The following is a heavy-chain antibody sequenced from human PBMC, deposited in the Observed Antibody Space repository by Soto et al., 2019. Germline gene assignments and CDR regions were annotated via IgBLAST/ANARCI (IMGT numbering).Heavy chain of an antibody. CDR2: ISYDGSNK. CDR3: PKEAGELLTSSHGMAV. J-gene: IGHJ6*02. CDR1: GFTFSSYG. D-gene: IGHD2-21*02. V-gene: IGHV3-30*18. Sequence: PGRSLRLSCAASGFTFSSYGMHWVRQAPGKGLEWVAVISYDGSNKYYADSVKGRFTISRDNSKNTLYLQMNSLGAEDTAVYYCPKEAGELLTSSHGMAVWGQGTTVTVSS.